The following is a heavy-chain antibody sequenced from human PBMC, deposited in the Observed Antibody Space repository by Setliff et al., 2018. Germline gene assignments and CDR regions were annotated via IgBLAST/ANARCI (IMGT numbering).Heavy chain of an antibody. V-gene: IGHV4-4*09. CDR3: ARAPPNRYSGSYEYFYMDV. J-gene: IGHJ6*03. Sequence: SETLSLTCTVSDVSISGYYWSWIRQPPGKGLEWIGQIHTGSTNYNPSLKSRVTLSVDTSKNQFSLKVSSVTAADTAVYYCARAPPNRYSGSYEYFYMDVWGKGTTVTVSS. CDR1: DVSISGYY. CDR2: IHTGST. D-gene: IGHD1-26*01.